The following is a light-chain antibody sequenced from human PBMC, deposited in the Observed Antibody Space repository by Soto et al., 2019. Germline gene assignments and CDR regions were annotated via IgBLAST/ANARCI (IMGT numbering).Light chain of an antibody. J-gene: IGKJ2*01. V-gene: IGKV1-5*01. CDR2: GAS. CDR1: QSISSW. CDR3: QQYATSSPT. Sequence: DIQMTQSPSTLSASVGDRVTITCRASQSISSWLAWYQQRPRKAPKLLIFGASTLDSGVPSRFSGSGSGTEFTLTISSLQPTDFATYYCQQYATSSPTFGQGTKLEIK.